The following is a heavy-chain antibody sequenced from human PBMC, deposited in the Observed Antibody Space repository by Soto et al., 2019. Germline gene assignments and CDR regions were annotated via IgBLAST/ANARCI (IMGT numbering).Heavy chain of an antibody. CDR3: TTVNYGDYYFDY. CDR2: IKSKTDGGTT. CDR1: GFTFSNAW. V-gene: IGHV3-15*01. J-gene: IGHJ4*02. Sequence: GGSLRISCAASGFTFSNAWMSWVRQAPGKGLEWVGRIKSKTDGGTTDYAAPVKGRFTISRDDSKNTLYLQMNSLKTEDTAVYYCTTVNYGDYYFDYWGQGTLVTVSS. D-gene: IGHD4-17*01.